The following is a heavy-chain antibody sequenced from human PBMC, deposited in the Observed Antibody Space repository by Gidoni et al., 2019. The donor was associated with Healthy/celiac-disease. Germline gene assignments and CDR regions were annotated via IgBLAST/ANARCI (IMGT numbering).Heavy chain of an antibody. CDR2: ISGSGGST. J-gene: IGHJ6*03. Sequence: EVQLLESGGGLVQPGGSLRLSCAASGFTFSRYAMRWVRQDPGKGLEWVSAISGSGGSTYYADSVKGRFTISRDNSKNTLYLQMNSLRAEDTAVYYCAAVYDFWSGYAYYYYYYMDVWGKGTTVTVSS. V-gene: IGHV3-23*01. CDR1: GFTFSRYA. D-gene: IGHD3-3*01. CDR3: AAVYDFWSGYAYYYYYYMDV.